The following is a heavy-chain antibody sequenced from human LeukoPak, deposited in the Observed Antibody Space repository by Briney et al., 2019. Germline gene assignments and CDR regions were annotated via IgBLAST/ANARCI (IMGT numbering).Heavy chain of an antibody. CDR1: AGSISSYS. V-gene: IGHV4-59*01. CDR3: ARDASFDTLTGYWSDLFDM. Sequence: PSQTLSLTCTVSAGSISSYSSSWIRQPPGKGREWIGYIYYSGDTNYNPTLKRQATIPEDTSKNQISWKLSSVTATHTAVYYGARDASFDTLTGYWSDLFDMWGQGTVVTVSS. D-gene: IGHD3-9*01. CDR2: IYYSGDT. J-gene: IGHJ3*02.